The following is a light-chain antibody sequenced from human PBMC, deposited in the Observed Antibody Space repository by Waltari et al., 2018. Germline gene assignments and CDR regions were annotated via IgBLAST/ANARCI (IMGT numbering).Light chain of an antibody. Sequence: DIQLTQSPSFLSASVGDRVTITCRASHGISSYLAWYQQKPGKAPKLLIYTASTLQSGVPSRFSGSGSGTEFTITISSLQPEDFATYYCQHLNSYPVTFGQGAKLEIK. J-gene: IGKJ2*01. CDR2: TAS. CDR1: HGISSY. V-gene: IGKV1-9*01. CDR3: QHLNSYPVT.